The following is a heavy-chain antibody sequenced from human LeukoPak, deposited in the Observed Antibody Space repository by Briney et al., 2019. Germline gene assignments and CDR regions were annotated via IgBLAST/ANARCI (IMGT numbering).Heavy chain of an antibody. Sequence: GGSLRLSCAASGFTLSSNYMTWVRQTPGKGLEWVSVIYSGGSTYYADSVKGRFTISRDNSKNTLYLQMNSLRAEDTAVYYCATSGYYYRGAYDYWGQGTPVTVSS. J-gene: IGHJ4*02. CDR2: IYSGGST. CDR3: ATSGYYYRGAYDY. D-gene: IGHD3-22*01. CDR1: GFTLSSNY. V-gene: IGHV3-53*01.